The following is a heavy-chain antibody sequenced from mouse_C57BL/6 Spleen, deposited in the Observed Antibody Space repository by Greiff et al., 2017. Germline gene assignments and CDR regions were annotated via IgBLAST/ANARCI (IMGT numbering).Heavy chain of an antibody. CDR2: IDPSDSYT. D-gene: IGHD1-1*01. CDR1: GYTFTSYW. Sequence: QVQLQQPGAELVMPGASVKLSCKASGYTFTSYWMHWVKQRPGQGLEWIGEIDPSDSYTNYNQKFKGKSTLTVDKSSSTAYMQLSSLTSEDSAVYYCARTTTVVATDYYFDYWGQGTTLTVSS. CDR3: ARTTTVVATDYYFDY. V-gene: IGHV1-69*01. J-gene: IGHJ2*01.